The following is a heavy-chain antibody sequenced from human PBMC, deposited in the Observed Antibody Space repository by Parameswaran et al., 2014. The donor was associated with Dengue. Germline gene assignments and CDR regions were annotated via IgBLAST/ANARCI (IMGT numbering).Heavy chain of an antibody. CDR3: AREDWKGLRAFDY. Sequence: RWIRQPPGKGLEWVSYISSSGSTIYYADSVKGRFTISRDNAKNSLYLQMNSLRAEDTAVYYCAREDWKGLRAFDYWGPGNPGHRLL. D-gene: IGHD1-1*01. CDR2: ISSSGSTI. V-gene: IGHV3-11*01. J-gene: IGHJ4*02.